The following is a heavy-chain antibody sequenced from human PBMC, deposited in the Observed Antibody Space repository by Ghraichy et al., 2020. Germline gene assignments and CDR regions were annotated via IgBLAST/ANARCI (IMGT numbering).Heavy chain of an antibody. V-gene: IGHV4-38-2*01. CDR1: GYSISSGYY. D-gene: IGHD1-7*01. Sequence: SETLSLTCAVSGYSISSGYYWGWIRQPPGKGLEWIGSIYHSGSTYYNPSLKSRVTISVDTSKNQFSLKLSSVTAADTAVYYCATTRITGTIAFDIWGQGTMVTVSS. CDR3: ATTRITGTIAFDI. J-gene: IGHJ3*02. CDR2: IYHSGST.